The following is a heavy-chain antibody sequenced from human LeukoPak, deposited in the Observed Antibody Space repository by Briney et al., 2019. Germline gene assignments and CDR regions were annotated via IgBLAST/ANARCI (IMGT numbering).Heavy chain of an antibody. D-gene: IGHD3-22*01. J-gene: IGHJ4*02. CDR3: ARAGQGRYYDSSGYYKLDY. CDR2: IWYDGSNK. CDR1: GFTFSSYG. V-gene: IGHV3-33*01. Sequence: RLGGSLRLSCAASGFTFSSYGMHWVRQAPGKGLEWVAVIWYDGSNKYYADSVKGRFTISRDNSKNTLYLQMNSLRAEDTAVYYCARAGQGRYYDSSGYYKLDYWGQGTLVTVSS.